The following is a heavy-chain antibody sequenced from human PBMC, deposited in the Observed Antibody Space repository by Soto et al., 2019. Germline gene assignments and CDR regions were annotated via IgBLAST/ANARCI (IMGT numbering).Heavy chain of an antibody. V-gene: IGHV1-18*01. CDR1: GYTFTSYG. J-gene: IGHJ4*02. CDR2: ISAYNGNT. D-gene: IGHD1-7*01. Sequence: ASVKVSCKASGYTFTSYGISWVRQAPGQGLEWMGWISAYNGNTNYAQKLQGRVTMTTDTSTSTAYMELRSLRSDDTAVYYCARSGDYNWNYVSAWFDYWGKGTLVTVSS. CDR3: ARSGDYNWNYVSAWFDY.